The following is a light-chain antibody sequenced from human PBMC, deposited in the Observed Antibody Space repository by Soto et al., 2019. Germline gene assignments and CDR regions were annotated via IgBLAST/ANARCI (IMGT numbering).Light chain of an antibody. V-gene: IGLV2-14*01. CDR3: TSYTSNSTVI. Sequence: QSALTQPASVSGSPGQSITISCTGTSRDVGGYNYVSWYQQYPGKAPKLMIYDVSNRPSGVSNRFSGSKSGYTASLTISGLQAEDEADYYCTSYTSNSTVIVGGGTKLTVL. CDR1: SRDVGGYNY. CDR2: DVS. J-gene: IGLJ2*01.